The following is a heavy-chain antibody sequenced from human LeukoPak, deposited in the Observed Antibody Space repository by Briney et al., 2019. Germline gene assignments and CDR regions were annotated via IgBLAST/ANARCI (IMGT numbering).Heavy chain of an antibody. Sequence: SETLSLTCAVYGGSFSGYYWSWIRQPPGKGLEWIGEINHSGSTNYNPSLKSRVTISVDTSKNQFSLKLSSVTAADTAVYYCARDGIGSYYEPTGFVFDYWGQGTLVTVSS. J-gene: IGHJ4*02. V-gene: IGHV4-34*01. CDR2: INHSGST. D-gene: IGHD1-26*01. CDR1: GGSFSGYY. CDR3: ARDGIGSYYEPTGFVFDY.